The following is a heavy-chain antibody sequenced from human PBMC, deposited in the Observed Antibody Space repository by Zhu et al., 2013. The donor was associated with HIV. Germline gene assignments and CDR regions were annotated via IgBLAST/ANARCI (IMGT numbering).Heavy chain of an antibody. CDR3: ARGSGSYPYYFDY. J-gene: IGHJ4*02. CDR2: IYQSGST. CDR1: GGSITSGGYS. Sequence: QVQLQESGSGLVKPSQTLSLTCAVTGGSITSGGYSWGWIRQPPEKGLEWIGYIYQSGSTYYNPSLKSRVTISVDTSKNQFSLKLSSVTAADTAVYYCARGSGSYPYYFDYVGPGNPGPPSP. D-gene: IGHD1-26*01. V-gene: IGHV4-30-2*05.